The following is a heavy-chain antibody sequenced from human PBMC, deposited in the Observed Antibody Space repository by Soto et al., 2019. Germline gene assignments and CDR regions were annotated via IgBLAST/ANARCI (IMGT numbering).Heavy chain of an antibody. D-gene: IGHD2-2*01. CDR1: GGTFSSSA. CDR3: ARGYQTSWDVFDL. V-gene: IGHV1-69*01. Sequence: QVLLVQSGAEVQKPGSSVKVSCKASGGTFSSSAITWVRQAPGQGLEWVGGIIPAFGTANYSPKFQGRVSVTADQSTSTAYMELSSLTSEDTAFYYCARGYQTSWDVFDLWGQGTLVTVSS. J-gene: IGHJ5*02. CDR2: IIPAFGTA.